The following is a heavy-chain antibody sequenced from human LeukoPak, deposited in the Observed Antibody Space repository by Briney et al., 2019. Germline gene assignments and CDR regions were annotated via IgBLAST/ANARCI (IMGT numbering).Heavy chain of an antibody. CDR3: VKVGTTRYFDY. J-gene: IGHJ4*02. V-gene: IGHV3-72*01. Sequence: PGGSLRLSCAASGFTFSDHYMDWVRQAPGKGLEWVGRTRNKANSYTTEYTASVKGRFTISRDDSKNSLYLQMTSLKPEDSAVYYCVKVGTTRYFDYWGQGTLVTVSS. D-gene: IGHD1-26*01. CDR1: GFTFSDHY. CDR2: TRNKANSYTT.